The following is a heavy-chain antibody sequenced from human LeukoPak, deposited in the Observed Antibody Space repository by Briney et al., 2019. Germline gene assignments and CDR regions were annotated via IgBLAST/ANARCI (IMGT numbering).Heavy chain of an antibody. CDR1: GFTFSSYW. CDR2: IKRDGSEK. V-gene: IGHV3-7*01. CDR3: AREGYYGSGSPPSLYFDY. J-gene: IGHJ4*02. D-gene: IGHD3-10*01. Sequence: PGGSLRLSCAASGFTFSSYWMSWVRQAPGKGLEWVANIKRDGSEKYYVDSVKGRLTISRDNSRSTLYLQMNSLRPEDTAIYYCAREGYYGSGSPPSLYFDYWGQGTLVTVSS.